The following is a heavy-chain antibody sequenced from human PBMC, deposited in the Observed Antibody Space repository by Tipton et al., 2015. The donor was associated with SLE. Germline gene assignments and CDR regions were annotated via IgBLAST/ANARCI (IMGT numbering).Heavy chain of an antibody. V-gene: IGHV4-59*01. Sequence: TLSLTCTVSGGSISSYYWSWIRQPPGKGLEWIGYISYSGSTNYNPSLKSRVTISVDTSKNQFSLKLTSVTAADTATYYCARGGEAAAGYSWFDPWGQGTLVTVSS. J-gene: IGHJ5*02. D-gene: IGHD6-13*01. CDR2: ISYSGST. CDR1: GGSISSYY. CDR3: ARGGEAAAGYSWFDP.